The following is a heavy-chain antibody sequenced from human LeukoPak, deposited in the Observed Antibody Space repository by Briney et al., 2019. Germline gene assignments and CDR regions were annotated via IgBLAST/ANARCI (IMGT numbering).Heavy chain of an antibody. CDR2: INPSGGST. CDR1: GGTFSSYA. CDR3: ARDRGGHDYGDYLVY. D-gene: IGHD4-17*01. Sequence: ASVKVSCKASGGTFSSYAISWVRQAPGQGLGWMGIINPSGGSTSYAQKFQGRITMTRDTSTSTVYMELSSLRSEDTAVYYCARDRGGHDYGDYLVYWGQGTLVTVSS. J-gene: IGHJ4*02. V-gene: IGHV1-46*01.